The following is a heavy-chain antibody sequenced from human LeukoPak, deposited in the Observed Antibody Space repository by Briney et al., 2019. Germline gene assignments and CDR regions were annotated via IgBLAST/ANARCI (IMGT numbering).Heavy chain of an antibody. CDR2: ISGDGGNT. V-gene: IGHV3-43*02. CDR3: ARESESSGWYDY. CDR1: GFMFHDYA. Sequence: QPGRSLGLSCAAPGFMFHDYAIHWVRQAPGKGLEWVSLISGDGGNTFYADSVECRFTISRDNIKNSLYLQMNSLRSDDTALYYCARESESSGWYDYWGQGTLVTVSS. D-gene: IGHD6-19*01. J-gene: IGHJ4*02.